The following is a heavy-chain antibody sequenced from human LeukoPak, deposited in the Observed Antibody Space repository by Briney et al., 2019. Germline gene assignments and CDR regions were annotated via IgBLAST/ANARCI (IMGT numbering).Heavy chain of an antibody. Sequence: PSETLSLTCTVSGGSISSYYWSWIRQPPGKGLEWIGYIYYSGSTNYNPSLKSRVTISVDTSKNQFSLKLSSVTAADTAVYYCASYTPSRDYFDYWGQGTLVTVSS. V-gene: IGHV4-59*08. J-gene: IGHJ4*02. CDR2: IYYSGST. D-gene: IGHD4-4*01. CDR3: ASYTPSRDYFDY. CDR1: GGSISSYY.